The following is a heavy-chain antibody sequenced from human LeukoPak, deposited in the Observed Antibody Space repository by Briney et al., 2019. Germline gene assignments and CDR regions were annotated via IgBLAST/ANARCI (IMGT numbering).Heavy chain of an antibody. CDR1: GFTFSIYS. CDR2: MTSDTKTI. V-gene: IGHV3-48*04. CDR3: ATERGYSSSWYVIGY. J-gene: IGHJ4*02. Sequence: GGSLRLSCTASGFTFSIYSMNWIRQAPGKGLEWISYMTSDTKTIHHADSVKGRFIISRDNARKSLFLQMNRLRAEDTAVYYCATERGYSSSWYVIGYWGQGTLVTVSS. D-gene: IGHD6-13*01.